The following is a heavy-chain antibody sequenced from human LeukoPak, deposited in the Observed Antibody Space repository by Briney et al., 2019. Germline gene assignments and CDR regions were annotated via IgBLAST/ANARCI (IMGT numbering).Heavy chain of an antibody. CDR3: ARDRGGLDAFDI. D-gene: IGHD2-15*01. Sequence: SETLSLTCTVSGGSISSGGYYWSWIRQHPGKGLEWIGYIYYSGGTYYNPSLKSRVTISVDTSKNQFSLKLSSVTAADTAVYYCARDRGGLDAFDIWGQGTMVTVSS. J-gene: IGHJ3*02. CDR2: IYYSGGT. V-gene: IGHV4-31*03. CDR1: GGSISSGGYY.